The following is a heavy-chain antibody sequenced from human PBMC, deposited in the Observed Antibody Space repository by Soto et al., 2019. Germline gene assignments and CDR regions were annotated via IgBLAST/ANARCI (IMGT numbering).Heavy chain of an antibody. D-gene: IGHD3-10*01. J-gene: IGHJ3*02. CDR3: ARVWGGAFDI. Sequence: SETLSLTCTVSGGSIGSYYWSWIRRPPGKGLEWIGYIYYSGSTNYNPSLKSRVTISVDTSKNQFSLKLSSVTAADTAVYYCARVWGGAFDIWGQGTMVTVSS. CDR1: GGSIGSYY. V-gene: IGHV4-59*01. CDR2: IYYSGST.